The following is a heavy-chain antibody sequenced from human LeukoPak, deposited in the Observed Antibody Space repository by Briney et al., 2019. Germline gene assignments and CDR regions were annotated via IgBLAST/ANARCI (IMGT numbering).Heavy chain of an antibody. CDR3: GRETDFGVVTN. CDR1: GDSVSSNGAS. V-gene: IGHV6-1*01. CDR2: TYYRSQQWHS. Sequence: SQTLPLTCAISGDSVSSNGASWNWIRQSPSRGLEWLGRTYYRSQQWHSDYAPSMKGRITLNPDTSKSQFSLQLNSMTPEDTAVYYCGRETDFGVVTNWGQGTLVTVSS. J-gene: IGHJ4*02. D-gene: IGHD3-3*01.